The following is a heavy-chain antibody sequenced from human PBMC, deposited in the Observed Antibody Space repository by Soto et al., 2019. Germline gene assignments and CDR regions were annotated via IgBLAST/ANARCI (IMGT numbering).Heavy chain of an antibody. J-gene: IGHJ4*02. CDR1: GFTFSNYW. Sequence: EVQLVESGGGLVQPGGSLRLSCAASGFTFSNYWMSWVRQAPGKGLEWVANIKQDGSEKYYVDSVKGRFTISRDNAKKVLDLQTNSLRANDTAVYYCARASYYYGSGVDYWGQGTLVTVSS. CDR2: IKQDGSEK. D-gene: IGHD3-10*01. CDR3: ARASYYYGSGVDY. V-gene: IGHV3-7*03.